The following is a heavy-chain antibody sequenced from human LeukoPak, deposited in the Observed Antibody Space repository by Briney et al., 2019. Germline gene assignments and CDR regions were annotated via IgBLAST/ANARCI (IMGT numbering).Heavy chain of an antibody. Sequence: PSETLSLTCTVSGGSISSSSYYWGWIRQPPGKGLEWIGSIYYSGSTYYNPSLKSRVTISVDTSENQFSLKLSSVTAADTAVYYCANRITIFGVVTAFDIWGQGTMVTVSS. CDR3: ANRITIFGVVTAFDI. CDR2: IYYSGST. CDR1: GGSISSSSYY. V-gene: IGHV4-39*01. J-gene: IGHJ3*02. D-gene: IGHD3-3*01.